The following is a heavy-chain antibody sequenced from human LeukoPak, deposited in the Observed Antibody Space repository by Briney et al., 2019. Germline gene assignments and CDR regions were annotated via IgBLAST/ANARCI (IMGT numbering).Heavy chain of an antibody. D-gene: IGHD2-2*01. CDR1: GYTFTSYY. CDR3: ARDPGRYCSSTSCFNWFDP. Sequence: ASVKVSCKASGYTFTSYYMHWVRQAPGQGLEWVGIINPSGGSTCYAQKFQGRVTMTRDMSTSTVYMELSSLRSEDTAVYYCARDPGRYCSSTSCFNWFDPWGQGTLVTVSS. CDR2: INPSGGST. J-gene: IGHJ5*02. V-gene: IGHV1-46*01.